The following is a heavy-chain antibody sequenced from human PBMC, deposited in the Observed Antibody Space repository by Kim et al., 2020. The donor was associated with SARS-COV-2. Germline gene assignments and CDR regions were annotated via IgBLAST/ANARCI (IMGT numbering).Heavy chain of an antibody. V-gene: IGHV1-18*01. Sequence: ASVKVSCKASGYTFTSYGISWVRQAPGQGLEWMGWISAYNGNTNYAQKLQGRVTMTTDTSTSTAYMELRSLRSDDTAVYYCARGAPYYDILTGYSSLGQIDYWGQGTLVTVSS. CDR2: ISAYNGNT. CDR1: GYTFTSYG. J-gene: IGHJ4*02. D-gene: IGHD3-9*01. CDR3: ARGAPYYDILTGYSSLGQIDY.